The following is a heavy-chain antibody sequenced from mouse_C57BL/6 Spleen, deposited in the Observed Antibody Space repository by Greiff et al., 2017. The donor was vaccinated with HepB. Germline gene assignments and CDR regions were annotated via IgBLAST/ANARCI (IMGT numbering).Heavy chain of an antibody. J-gene: IGHJ4*01. D-gene: IGHD2-4*01. CDR1: GYSITSGYY. CDR3: ARGDYDYDVAMDY. Sequence: VQLKESGPGLVKPSQSLSLTCSVTGYSITSGYYWNWIRQFPGNKLEWMGYISYDGSNNYNPSLKNRISITRDTSKNQFFLKLNSVTTEDTATYYCARGDYDYDVAMDYWGQGTSVTVSS. CDR2: ISYDGSN. V-gene: IGHV3-6*01.